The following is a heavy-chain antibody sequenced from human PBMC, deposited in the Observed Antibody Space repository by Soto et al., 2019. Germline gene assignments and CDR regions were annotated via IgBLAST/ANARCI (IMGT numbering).Heavy chain of an antibody. CDR1: GYTFTSYG. Sequence: ASVKVSCKASGYTFTSYGISWERQAPGQGLEWMGWISAYNGNTNYAQKLQGRVTMTTDTSTSTAYMELRSLRSDDTAVYYCARVRVGATVDAFDIWGHGTMVAPSS. D-gene: IGHD1-26*01. CDR3: ARVRVGATVDAFDI. V-gene: IGHV1-18*04. CDR2: ISAYNGNT. J-gene: IGHJ3*02.